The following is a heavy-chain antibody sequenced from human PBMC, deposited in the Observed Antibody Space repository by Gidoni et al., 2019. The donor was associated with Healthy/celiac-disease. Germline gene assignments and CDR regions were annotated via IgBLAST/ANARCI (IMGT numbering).Heavy chain of an antibody. CDR2: SSGSGGSS. Sequence: EVQLLEYGGGLVQHGGSLRLSCAASGVTFRSCAMSWVRQAPGKGLEWVSASSGSGGSSSYAASVMGRFTISSDNSKNTLFQQMNSLRADDTAVYYCAKGTTVTYYYYYGMDVWGQGTTVTVSS. D-gene: IGHD4-17*01. CDR1: GVTFRSCA. CDR3: AKGTTVTYYYYYGMDV. J-gene: IGHJ6*02. V-gene: IGHV3-23*01.